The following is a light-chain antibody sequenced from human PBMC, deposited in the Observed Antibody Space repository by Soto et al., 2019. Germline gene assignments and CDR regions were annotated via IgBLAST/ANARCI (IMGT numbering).Light chain of an antibody. J-gene: IGKJ1*01. V-gene: IGKV3D-15*01. Sequence: EIVMTQSPATLSVSPGERATLSCWASQRVSSRLAWYQQKPGQAPRLLIYGASTRATGIPARFSGSGSETEFTLTISSLQSEDFAVYYCLQDYTYPWTFGQGTKVDIK. CDR2: GAS. CDR3: LQDYTYPWT. CDR1: QRVSSR.